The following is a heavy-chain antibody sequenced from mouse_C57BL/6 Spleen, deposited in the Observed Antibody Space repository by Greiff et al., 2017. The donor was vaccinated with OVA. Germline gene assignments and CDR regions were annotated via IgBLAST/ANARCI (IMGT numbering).Heavy chain of an antibody. CDR1: GFTFSSYA. V-gene: IGHV5-4*01. Sequence: EVQLVESGGGLVKPGGSLKLSCAASGFTFSSYAMSWVRQTPEKRLEWVATISDGGSYTYYPDNVKGRFTISRDNAKNNLYLQMSHLKSEDTAMYYCARDGTYYYGSSHWYFDVWGTGTTVTVSS. CDR3: ARDGTYYYGSSHWYFDV. J-gene: IGHJ1*03. D-gene: IGHD1-1*01. CDR2: ISDGGSYT.